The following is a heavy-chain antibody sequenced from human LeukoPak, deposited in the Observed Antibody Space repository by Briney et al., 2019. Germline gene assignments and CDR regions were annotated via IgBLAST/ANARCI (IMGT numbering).Heavy chain of an antibody. D-gene: IGHD6-25*01. J-gene: IGHJ5*01. CDR1: GYTFNVYY. CDR3: ARRQRLPASWFDS. CDR2: IDANSGGT. Sequence: ASVTVSCKSSGYTFNVYYIHWVRQAPGQGLEWMGWIDANSGGTNYAQKFEGRVTMTRDTSITTAYMELTSLTSDDTAVYFCARRQRLPASWFDSWGQGTRVIVSS. V-gene: IGHV1-2*02.